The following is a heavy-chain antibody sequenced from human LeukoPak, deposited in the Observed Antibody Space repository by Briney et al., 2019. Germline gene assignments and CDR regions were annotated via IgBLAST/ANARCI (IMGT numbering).Heavy chain of an antibody. D-gene: IGHD4-17*01. J-gene: IGHJ4*02. Sequence: PGGSLRLSCAASGFTFSPYSMNWVRQAPGKGLEWVSAISGSGGSTYYVDSVKGRFTISRDNAKNSVYLQMNSLRNEDTAVYYCARDLTSVPTRWGQGTLVTVSS. CDR3: ARDLTSVPTR. CDR2: ISGSGGST. CDR1: GFTFSPYS. V-gene: IGHV3-48*02.